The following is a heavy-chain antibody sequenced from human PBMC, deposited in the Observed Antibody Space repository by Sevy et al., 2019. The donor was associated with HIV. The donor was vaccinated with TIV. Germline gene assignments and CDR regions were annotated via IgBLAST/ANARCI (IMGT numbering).Heavy chain of an antibody. D-gene: IGHD3-22*01. Sequence: ASVKVSCKASGSTFTNYGISWVRQAPGQGLEWMGWISTHNGDTNYALKLQGRVTMTTDTSTSTAYMELRSLRSDDTAVYYCARRIYYDSSAYYWWFDPWGQGTLVTVSS. V-gene: IGHV1-18*01. J-gene: IGHJ5*02. CDR3: ARRIYYDSSAYYWWFDP. CDR1: GSTFTNYG. CDR2: ISTHNGDT.